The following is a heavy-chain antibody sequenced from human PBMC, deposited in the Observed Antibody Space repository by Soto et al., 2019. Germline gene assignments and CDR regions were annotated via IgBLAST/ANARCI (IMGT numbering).Heavy chain of an antibody. V-gene: IGHV1-2*04. J-gene: IGHJ6*02. CDR2: INPNIGGT. D-gene: IGHD3-3*01. CDR1: GYTFTGYY. CDR3: ARVSIRFLEWLFPTPYYYYGMDV. Sequence: ASVKVSCKASGYTFTGYYMHWVRQAPGQGLEWMGWINPNIGGTNYAQKFQGWVTITRDKSTSTAYMELSSLRSEDTAVYYCARVSIRFLEWLFPTPYYYYGMDVWGQGTTVTVSS.